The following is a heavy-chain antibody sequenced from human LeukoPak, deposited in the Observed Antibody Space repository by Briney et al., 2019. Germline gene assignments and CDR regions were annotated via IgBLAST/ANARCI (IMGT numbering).Heavy chain of an antibody. CDR2: IYYSGST. V-gene: IGHV4-31*03. CDR3: ARVAPMVRGVISWFDP. CDR1: GGSISSGGYY. Sequence: SETLSLTCTVSGGSISSGGYYWSWIRQHPGKGLEWIGYIYYSGSTYYNPSLKSRVTISVDTSKNQFSLKLSSVTAADTAVYYCARVAPMVRGVISWFDPWGQGTLVTVSS. D-gene: IGHD3-10*01. J-gene: IGHJ5*02.